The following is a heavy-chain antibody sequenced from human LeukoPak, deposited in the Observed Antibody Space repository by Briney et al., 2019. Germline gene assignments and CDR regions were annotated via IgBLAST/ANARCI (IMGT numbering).Heavy chain of an antibody. Sequence: KPSETLSLTCTVSGDSISSSSYYWGWIRQPPGKGLEWIGIIYQSGSTYYNPSLKSRVTLSVDTSKNQFSLKLSSVTAADTAVYYCAGQDRTFDYWGQGTLVTVSS. D-gene: IGHD1/OR15-1a*01. V-gene: IGHV4-39*01. CDR2: IYQSGST. J-gene: IGHJ4*02. CDR1: GDSISSSSYY. CDR3: AGQDRTFDY.